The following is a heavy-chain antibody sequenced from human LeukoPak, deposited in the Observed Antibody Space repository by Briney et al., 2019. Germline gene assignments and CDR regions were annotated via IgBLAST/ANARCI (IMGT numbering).Heavy chain of an antibody. D-gene: IGHD3-10*01. CDR3: ARGLWFGDENPPYFDY. V-gene: IGHV4-61*02. CDR1: GGSISSSNYY. J-gene: IGHJ4*02. CDR2: IYTSEST. Sequence: PSETLSLTCSVSGGSISSSNYYWSWIRQPAGKGLEWIGRIYTSESTNYNPSLKSRVTISVDTSRNQFSLKLSFVTAADTAVYYCARGLWFGDENPPYFDYWGQGILVTASS.